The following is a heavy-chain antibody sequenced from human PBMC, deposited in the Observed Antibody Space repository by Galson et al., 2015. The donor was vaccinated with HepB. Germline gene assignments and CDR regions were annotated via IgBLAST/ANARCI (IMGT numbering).Heavy chain of an antibody. J-gene: IGHJ5*02. CDR3: ARGALVGVVDGIQNNWFDP. D-gene: IGHD2-15*01. V-gene: IGHV1-18*01. Sequence: SVKVSCKASGYTFSSYSITWVRQAPGQGLEWMGWISAYNRNTSYAHQLQGRVTMTTDTSTTTAYMELRSLRSDDTAVYYCARGALVGVVDGIQNNWFDPWGQGTLVTVSS. CDR1: GYTFSSYS. CDR2: ISAYNRNT.